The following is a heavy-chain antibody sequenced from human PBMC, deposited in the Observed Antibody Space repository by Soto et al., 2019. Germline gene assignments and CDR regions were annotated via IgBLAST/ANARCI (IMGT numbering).Heavy chain of an antibody. D-gene: IGHD3-3*01. CDR3: ARVISGFTIFGVVIFNWFDP. V-gene: IGHV4-34*01. J-gene: IGHJ5*02. CDR1: GGSFSGYY. Sequence: PSETLSLTCAVYGGSFSGYYWSWIRQPPGKGLEWIGEINHSGSTNYNPSLKSRVTISVDTSKNQFSLKLSSVTAADTVVYYCARVISGFTIFGVVIFNWFDPWGQGTLVTVSS. CDR2: INHSGST.